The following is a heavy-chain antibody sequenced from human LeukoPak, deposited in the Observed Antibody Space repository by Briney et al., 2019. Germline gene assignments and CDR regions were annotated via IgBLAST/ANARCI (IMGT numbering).Heavy chain of an antibody. CDR2: VHLSGAT. CDR1: GGSITTTNW. J-gene: IGHJ4*02. D-gene: IGHD1-26*01. V-gene: IGHV4-4*02. Sequence: PSRTLSLTCAVSGGSITTTNWWSWVRQPPGKGLEWIGEVHLSGATNYNLSLESRVSMSIDKSKNHLSLEVTSVTAADTAIYYCTRESGAFSPFGFWGQGTLVTVSS. CDR3: TRESGAFSPFGF.